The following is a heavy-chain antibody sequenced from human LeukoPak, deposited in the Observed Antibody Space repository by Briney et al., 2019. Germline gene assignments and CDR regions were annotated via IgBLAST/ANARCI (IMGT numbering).Heavy chain of an antibody. Sequence: GGSPRLSCAASGFTFSSYNMNWVRQAPGKGLEWVSVIYSGGSTYYADSVKGRFTISRDNSKNTLYLQMNSLRAEDTAVYYCARATASRFDYWGQGTLVTVSS. J-gene: IGHJ4*02. D-gene: IGHD4-17*01. V-gene: IGHV3-53*01. CDR1: GFTFSSYN. CDR3: ARATASRFDY. CDR2: IYSGGST.